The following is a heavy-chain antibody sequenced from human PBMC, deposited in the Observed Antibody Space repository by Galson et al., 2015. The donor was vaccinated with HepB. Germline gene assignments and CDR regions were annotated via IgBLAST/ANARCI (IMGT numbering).Heavy chain of an antibody. CDR1: GFTFSGSA. J-gene: IGHJ6*02. Sequence: SLRLSCAASGFTFSGSAMHWVRQASGKGLEWVGRIRSKANSYATAYAASVKGRFTISRDDSKNTAYLQMNSLKTGDTAVYYCTRHADYSQMDYYYGMDVWGQGTTVTVSS. CDR2: IRSKANSYAT. D-gene: IGHD4-11*01. CDR3: TRHADYSQMDYYYGMDV. V-gene: IGHV3-73*01.